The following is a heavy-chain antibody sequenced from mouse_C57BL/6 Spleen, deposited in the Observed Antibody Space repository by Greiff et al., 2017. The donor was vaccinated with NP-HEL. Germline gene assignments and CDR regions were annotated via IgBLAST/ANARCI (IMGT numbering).Heavy chain of an antibody. D-gene: IGHD3-2*02. CDR2: IYPGSGST. Sequence: QVQLKQPGAELVKPGASVKMSCKASGYTFTSYWITWVKQRPGQGLEWIGDIYPGSGSTNYNEKFKSKATLTVDTSSSTAYMQLSSLTSEDSAVYYCARELRLPLYAMDYWGQGTSVTVSS. V-gene: IGHV1-55*01. J-gene: IGHJ4*01. CDR3: ARELRLPLYAMDY. CDR1: GYTFTSYW.